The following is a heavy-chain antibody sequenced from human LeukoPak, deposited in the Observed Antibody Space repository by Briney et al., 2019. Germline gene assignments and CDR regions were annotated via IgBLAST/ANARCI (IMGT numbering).Heavy chain of an antibody. J-gene: IGHJ4*02. CDR3: ARRSFYCSGGSCYDY. CDR1: GGSISSSSYY. V-gene: IGHV4-39*01. D-gene: IGHD2-15*01. Sequence: TASETLSLTCTVSGGSISSSSYYWGWIRQPPGKGLEWIGSIYYSRSTYYNPSLKSRVTISVDTSKNQFSLKLSSVTAADTAVYYCARRSFYCSGGSCYDYWGQGTLVTVSS. CDR2: IYYSRST.